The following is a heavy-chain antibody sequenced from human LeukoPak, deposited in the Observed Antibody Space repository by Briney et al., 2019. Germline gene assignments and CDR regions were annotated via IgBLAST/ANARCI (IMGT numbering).Heavy chain of an antibody. D-gene: IGHD5-24*01. Sequence: PGGSLRLSCAASGFTFSSYSMNWVRQAPGKGLEWVSSISSSSSYIYYADSVKGRFTISRDNAKNSLYLEMNSLRAEDTAVYYCARVRDGYSYYFDYWGQGTLVTVSS. V-gene: IGHV3-21*01. CDR3: ARVRDGYSYYFDY. J-gene: IGHJ4*02. CDR1: GFTFSSYS. CDR2: ISSSSSYI.